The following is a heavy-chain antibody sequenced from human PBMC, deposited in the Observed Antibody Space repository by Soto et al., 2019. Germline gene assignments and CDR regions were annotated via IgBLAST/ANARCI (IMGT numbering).Heavy chain of an antibody. J-gene: IGHJ3*02. CDR1: RFTFSTYW. Sequence: EVQLVESGGGLVQPGGSLRLSCAASRFTFSTYWMHWVRQAPGKGLVWVSRINSDGTGTSYADSVKGRITLSRDNAKNTLYLQMNRLSSEDTAVYYCAGDSSGYSYDAFDIWGQGTMVTVSS. V-gene: IGHV3-74*01. CDR2: INSDGTGT. CDR3: AGDSSGYSYDAFDI. D-gene: IGHD3-22*01.